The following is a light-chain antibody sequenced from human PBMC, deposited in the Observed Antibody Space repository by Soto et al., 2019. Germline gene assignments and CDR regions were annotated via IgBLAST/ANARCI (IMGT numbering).Light chain of an antibody. Sequence: IVLTQSPAILALSPGDRATLSCRASQSVSSSYLAWYQHKPGQAPRLLIHGASSRATGIPARFSGSGSGTDFTLTISSLEPEDFAVYYCQQRSNWPPWTFGQGTKVDI. CDR1: QSVSSSY. CDR3: QQRSNWPPWT. J-gene: IGKJ1*01. CDR2: GAS. V-gene: IGKV3D-20*02.